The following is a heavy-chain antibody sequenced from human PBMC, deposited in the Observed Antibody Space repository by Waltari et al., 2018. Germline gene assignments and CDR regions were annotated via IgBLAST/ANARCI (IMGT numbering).Heavy chain of an antibody. CDR2: NNPNMGGT. CDR1: GYTFTGYY. CDR3: ARYLVLKRAPLNSG. V-gene: IGHV1-2*06. Sequence: QVQLVQSGAEVKKPGASVKVSCQASGYTFTGYYMHWVRQAPGQGLEWMGRNNPNMGGTNDAQKFQGRVTMTRDTSISTADMELCRLRADDTAVYYCARYLVLKRAPLNSGWGQGTLVTVSS. D-gene: IGHD7-27*01. J-gene: IGHJ4*02.